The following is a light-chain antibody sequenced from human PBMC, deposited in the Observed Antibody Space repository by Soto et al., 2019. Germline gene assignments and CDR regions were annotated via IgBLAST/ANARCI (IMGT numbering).Light chain of an antibody. Sequence: EMGIAQAPAILSVSPGERDNLSCRASQSVSNNYLAWYQQKPGQAPRLLIYGASNRATGIPARFRGSGSGTEFTLTIDTLQSEDLAVYYCQQSNVWLSSFDGQTEVDIK. CDR3: QQSNVWLSS. CDR2: GAS. CDR1: QSVSNN. J-gene: IGKJ4*02. V-gene: IGKV3D-15*01.